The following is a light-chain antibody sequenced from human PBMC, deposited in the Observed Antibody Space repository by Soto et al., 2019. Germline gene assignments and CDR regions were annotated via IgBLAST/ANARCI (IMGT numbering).Light chain of an antibody. V-gene: IGLV1-44*01. CDR3: AAWDDSLHGYV. CDR1: ISNIGSNT. CDR2: ANN. J-gene: IGLJ1*01. Sequence: QFVLTRPFSASGPPGQRVTISGSGSISNIGSNTVNWYQQLPGTAPKLLIHANNQRPSGVPDRFSGSKSGTSASLAISWLQSEEADYYCAAWDDSLHGYVFGTGTKVTVL.